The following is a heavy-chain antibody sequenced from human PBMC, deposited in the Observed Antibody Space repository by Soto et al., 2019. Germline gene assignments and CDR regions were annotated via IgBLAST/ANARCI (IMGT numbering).Heavy chain of an antibody. CDR2: INPNSGGT. Sequence: GASVKVSCKASGYTFTGYYMHWVRQAPGQGLEWMGWINPNSGGTNYAQKFQGWVTMTRDTSISTAYMELSRLRSDDTAVYYCARDMYNWNPGGAFDIWGQGTMVTVSS. J-gene: IGHJ3*02. CDR1: GYTFTGYY. D-gene: IGHD1-1*01. V-gene: IGHV1-2*04. CDR3: ARDMYNWNPGGAFDI.